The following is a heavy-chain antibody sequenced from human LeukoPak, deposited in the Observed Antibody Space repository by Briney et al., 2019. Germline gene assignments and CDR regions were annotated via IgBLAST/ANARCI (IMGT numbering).Heavy chain of an antibody. D-gene: IGHD1-1*01. V-gene: IGHV4-34*01. J-gene: IGHJ4*02. Sequence: SETLSLTCAVYGGSFSGYYWSWIRQPPGKGLEWIGEINHSGSTNYNPSLKSRVTISVDTSKNQFSLKLSSVTAADTAVYHCARGANWIRYYFDYWGQGTLVTVSS. CDR3: ARGANWIRYYFDY. CDR1: GGSFSGYY. CDR2: INHSGST.